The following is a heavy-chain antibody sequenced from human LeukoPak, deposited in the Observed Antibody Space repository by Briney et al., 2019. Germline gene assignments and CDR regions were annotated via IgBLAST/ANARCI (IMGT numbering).Heavy chain of an antibody. D-gene: IGHD3-10*01. J-gene: IGHJ5*02. Sequence: GRSLRLSCAPSGFTFSNHGMHWVRQAPGKGLEWVAVIWYDGSNKYYADSVKGRFTISRDNSKNMLYLQMNSLRAEDTAVYYCARSLERDYHGASYYMNNWFDPWGQGTLVTVSS. V-gene: IGHV3-33*01. CDR2: IWYDGSNK. CDR3: ARSLERDYHGASYYMNNWFDP. CDR1: GFTFSNHG.